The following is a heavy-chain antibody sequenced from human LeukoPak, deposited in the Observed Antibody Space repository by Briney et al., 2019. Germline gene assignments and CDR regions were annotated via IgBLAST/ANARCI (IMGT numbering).Heavy chain of an antibody. V-gene: IGHV3-64*01. CDR2: ISSNGGST. J-gene: IGHJ4*02. CDR1: GFTFSSYA. Sequence: GGSLRLSCAASGFTFSSYAMHWVRQAPGKGLEYVSDISSNGGSTYYANSVKGGFTISRDNSKNTLYLQMGSLRAEDMAGYYCARGTMTGQFDYWGQGTLVTVSS. CDR3: ARGTMTGQFDY. D-gene: IGHD3-22*01.